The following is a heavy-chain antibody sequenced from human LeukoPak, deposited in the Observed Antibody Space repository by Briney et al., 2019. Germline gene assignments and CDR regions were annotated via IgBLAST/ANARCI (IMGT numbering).Heavy chain of an antibody. CDR2: IKYDGSEK. J-gene: IGHJ4*02. Sequence: GGSLRLSCAASGFTFSSYWMSWVRQAPGKGLEWVANIKYDGSEKYYVDSVKGRFTISRDNANNALYLQMNSLRAEDTAIYYCARWGRGTGFDYWGQGTLATVSS. V-gene: IGHV3-7*01. CDR3: ARWGRGTGFDY. CDR1: GFTFSSYW. D-gene: IGHD7-27*01.